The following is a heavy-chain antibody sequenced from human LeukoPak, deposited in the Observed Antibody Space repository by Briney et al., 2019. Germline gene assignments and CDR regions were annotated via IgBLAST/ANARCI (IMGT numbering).Heavy chain of an antibody. J-gene: IGHJ6*02. V-gene: IGHV3-53*01. D-gene: IGHD3-3*01. Sequence: PGGSLRLSCAATGFTFSSYAMHWVRQAPGKGLEWVSVIYSGGSTYYADSVKGRFTISRDNSKNTLYLQMNSLRAEDTAVYYCARVNWDDSYGMDVWGQGTTVTVSS. CDR1: GFTFSSYA. CDR2: IYSGGST. CDR3: ARVNWDDSYGMDV.